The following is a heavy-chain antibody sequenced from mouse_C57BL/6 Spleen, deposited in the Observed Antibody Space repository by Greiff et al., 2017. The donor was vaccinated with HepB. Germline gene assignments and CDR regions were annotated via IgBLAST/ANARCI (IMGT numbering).Heavy chain of an antibody. D-gene: IGHD2-14*01. CDR3: ARGGTDYYAMDY. CDR2: ISSGSSTI. V-gene: IGHV5-17*01. J-gene: IGHJ4*01. CDR1: GFTFSDYG. Sequence: EVQLVESGGGLVKPGGSLKLSCAASGFTFSDYGMHWVRQAPEKGLEWVAYISSGSSTIYYADTVKGRFTISRDNAKNTLFLQMTSLRSEDTAMYYCARGGTDYYAMDYGGQGTSVTVSS.